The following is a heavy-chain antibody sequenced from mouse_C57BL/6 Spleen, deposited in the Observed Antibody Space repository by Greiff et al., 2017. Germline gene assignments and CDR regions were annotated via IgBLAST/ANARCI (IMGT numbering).Heavy chain of an antibody. V-gene: IGHV1-15*01. CDR3: TRGLRHGGYAMDY. CDR2: IDPETGGT. D-gene: IGHD2-4*01. Sequence: QVQPKQSGAELVRPGASVTLSCKASGYTFTDYEMHWVKQTPVHGLEWIGAIDPETGGTAYNQKFKGKAILTADKSSSTAYMELRSLTSEDSAVYYCTRGLRHGGYAMDYWGQGTSVTVSS. J-gene: IGHJ4*01. CDR1: GYTFTDYE.